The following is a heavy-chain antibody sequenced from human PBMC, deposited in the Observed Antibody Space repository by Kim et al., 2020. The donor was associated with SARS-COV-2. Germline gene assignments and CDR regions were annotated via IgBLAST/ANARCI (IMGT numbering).Heavy chain of an antibody. J-gene: IGHJ4*02. CDR1: GGSFSSYY. Sequence: SETLSLTCTVSGGSFSSYYWSWIRQPPGKGLEWIGYIDHTGSTLYNPSLKSRVTLSVDTSKNQFSLALSSVTAADTAIYYCATYPSTGGYFGDGGQGTLV. V-gene: IGHV4-59*01. CDR2: IDHTGST. CDR3: ATYPSTGGYFGD. D-gene: IGHD4-17*01.